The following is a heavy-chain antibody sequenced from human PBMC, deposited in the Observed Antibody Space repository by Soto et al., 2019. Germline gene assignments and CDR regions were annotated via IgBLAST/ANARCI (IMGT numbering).Heavy chain of an antibody. CDR1: GASFSSNA. J-gene: IGHJ4*02. CDR2: ILPIFGRT. D-gene: IGHD5-18*01. V-gene: IGHV1-69*01. CDR3: ETGGRGYSYAPRFYFEY. Sequence: QVQLVQSGAEVKKPGSSVKVTCKASGASFSSNAISWVRQAPGQGLEWMGGILPIFGRTNYAQKFQGRVTITADESTRTAYMELSSTKSEDTAVYYGETGGRGYSYAPRFYFEYWGQGTLVTVSS.